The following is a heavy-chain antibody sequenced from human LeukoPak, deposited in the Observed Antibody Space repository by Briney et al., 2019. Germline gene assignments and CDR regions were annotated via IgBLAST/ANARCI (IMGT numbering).Heavy chain of an antibody. CDR1: GYTFTSYY. Sequence: ASVKVSCTASGYTFTSYYMHWVRQAPGQGLEWMGIINPSGGSTSYAQKFQGRVTMTRDTSTSTVYMELGSLRSEDTAVYYCAREASYYGSGRPFDYWGQGTLVTVSS. CDR3: AREASYYGSGRPFDY. D-gene: IGHD3-10*01. J-gene: IGHJ4*02. CDR2: INPSGGST. V-gene: IGHV1-46*01.